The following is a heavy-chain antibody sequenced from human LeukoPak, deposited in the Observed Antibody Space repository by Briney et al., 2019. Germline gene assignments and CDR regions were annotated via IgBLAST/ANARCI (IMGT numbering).Heavy chain of an antibody. D-gene: IGHD2-2*01. CDR3: ATSALGYCSSTSCHRDY. J-gene: IGHJ4*02. CDR1: GGTFSSYA. Sequence: SVKVSCKASGGTFSSYAISWVRQAPGQGLEWMGRIIPIFGTANYAQKFQGRVTITTDESTSTAYMELSSLRSEDTAVYYCATSALGYCSSTSCHRDYRGQGTLVTVSS. V-gene: IGHV1-69*05. CDR2: IIPIFGTA.